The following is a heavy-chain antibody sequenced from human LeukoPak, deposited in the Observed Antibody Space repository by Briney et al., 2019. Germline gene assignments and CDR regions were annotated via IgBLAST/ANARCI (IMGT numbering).Heavy chain of an antibody. Sequence: GGSLRLSRAASGFTFDDYGMSWVRQAPGKGLEWVSGINWNGGSTGYADSVKGRFTISRDNAKNSLYLQMNSLRAEDTALYYCARIAARLFYYYYYMDVWGKGTTVTVSS. J-gene: IGHJ6*03. CDR1: GFTFDDYG. D-gene: IGHD6-6*01. V-gene: IGHV3-20*04. CDR2: INWNGGST. CDR3: ARIAARLFYYYYYMDV.